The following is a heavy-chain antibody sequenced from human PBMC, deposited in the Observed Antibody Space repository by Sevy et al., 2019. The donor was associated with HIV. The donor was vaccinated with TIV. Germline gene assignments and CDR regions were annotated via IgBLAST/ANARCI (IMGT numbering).Heavy chain of an antibody. CDR2: ITSNGGST. J-gene: IGHJ3*02. Sequence: GGSLRLSCSASRFTFSSYAMHWVRQAPGKGLEYVSAITSNGGSTYYADSVKGRFTISRDNSKNTLYLQMSSLRAEDTAVYYCVKAYYYDSSGLPDAFDIWGQGTMVTVSS. D-gene: IGHD3-22*01. V-gene: IGHV3-64D*06. CDR3: VKAYYYDSSGLPDAFDI. CDR1: RFTFSSYA.